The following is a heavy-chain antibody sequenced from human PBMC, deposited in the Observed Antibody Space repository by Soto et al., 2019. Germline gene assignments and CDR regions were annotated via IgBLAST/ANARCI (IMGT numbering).Heavy chain of an antibody. CDR2: IIPIFGTA. CDR3: ASRVVPAAMRKYYYYYGMDV. J-gene: IGHJ6*01. Sequence: GDSVKGCCKAYGGPFSSYAISWVRQAPGQGLEWMGGIIPIFGTANYAQKFQGRVTITADESTSTAYMELSSLRSEDTAVYYCASRVVPAAMRKYYYYYGMDVWGQGTTVTVSS. CDR1: GGPFSSYA. V-gene: IGHV1-69*13. D-gene: IGHD2-2*01.